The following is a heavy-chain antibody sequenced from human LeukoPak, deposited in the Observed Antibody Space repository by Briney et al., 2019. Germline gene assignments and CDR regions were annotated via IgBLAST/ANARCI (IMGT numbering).Heavy chain of an antibody. D-gene: IGHD3-22*01. CDR3: TTANRLTRDSSGYYPDS. CDR2: FDPEDGEA. CDR1: GYTLTELS. Sequence: VASVKVSCKVSGYTLTELSTHWVRQAPGKGLEWMGGFDPEDGEAIYAQKFQGRVTMTEDTSTDTAYMELSSLRSEDTAVCYCTTANRLTRDSSGYYPDSWGQGTLVTVSS. J-gene: IGHJ4*02. V-gene: IGHV1-24*01.